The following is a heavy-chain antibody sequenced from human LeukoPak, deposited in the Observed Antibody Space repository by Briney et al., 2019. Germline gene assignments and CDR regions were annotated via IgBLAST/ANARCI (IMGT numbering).Heavy chain of an antibody. CDR1: GYTFTSYA. CDR2: SNAGNGNT. J-gene: IGHJ4*02. Sequence: GASVKVSCKASGYTFTSYAMHWVRQAPGQRLEWMGWSNAGNGNTKYSQEFQGRVTITRDTSASTAYMELSSLRSDDTAVYYCARGFTAEWLVDYWGQGTLVTVSS. CDR3: ARGFTAEWLVDY. D-gene: IGHD6-19*01. V-gene: IGHV1-3*02.